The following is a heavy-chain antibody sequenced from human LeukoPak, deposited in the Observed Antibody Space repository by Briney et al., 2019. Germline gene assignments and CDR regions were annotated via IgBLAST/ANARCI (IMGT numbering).Heavy chain of an antibody. J-gene: IGHJ4*02. Sequence: PSETLSLTCTVSGGSISSYYWSWIRQPAGKGLEWIGRIYTSGGTNYNPSLKSRVTMSVDTSKNQFSLKLSSVTAADTAVYYCARANRYCSSTSCSLFDYWGQGTLVTVSS. CDR2: IYTSGGT. CDR3: ARANRYCSSTSCSLFDY. V-gene: IGHV4-4*07. D-gene: IGHD2-2*01. CDR1: GGSISSYY.